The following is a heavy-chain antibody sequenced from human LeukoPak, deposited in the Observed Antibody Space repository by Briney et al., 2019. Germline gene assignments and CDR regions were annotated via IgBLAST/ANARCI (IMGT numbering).Heavy chain of an antibody. CDR1: VLTDSRNY. CDR2: IYSGGST. CDR3: ARDLYAGYSYGL. Sequence: GVPVRLPCTPSVLTDSRNYMSWVREARGEGLVGLSVIYSGGSTYYADSVKGRFTISRDNSKNTLYLQMNSPRAEDTAVYYCARDLYAGYSYGLWGQGTLVTVSS. D-gene: IGHD5-18*01. J-gene: IGHJ4*02. V-gene: IGHV3-53*01.